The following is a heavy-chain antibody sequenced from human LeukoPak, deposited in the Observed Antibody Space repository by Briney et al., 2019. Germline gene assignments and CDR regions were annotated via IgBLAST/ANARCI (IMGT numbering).Heavy chain of an antibody. CDR2: IYSSGNT. CDR3: ASSKYYDFWSGYGWIDP. J-gene: IGHJ5*02. V-gene: IGHV4-61*02. D-gene: IGHD3-3*01. Sequence: PSETLSLTCTVSGGSISSSDYYWSWIRQPAGKGLEWIGRIYSSGNTNYNPTLKSRVTISLDTVKNQFSLNLRSVTAADTAVYYCASSKYYDFWSGYGWIDPWGQGTLVTVSS. CDR1: GGSISSSDYY.